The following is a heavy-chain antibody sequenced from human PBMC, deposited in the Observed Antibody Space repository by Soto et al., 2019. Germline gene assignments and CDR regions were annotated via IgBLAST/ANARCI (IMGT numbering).Heavy chain of an antibody. D-gene: IGHD3-10*02. J-gene: IGHJ5*02. CDR3: ARGSYISSGSYYP. V-gene: IGHV4-31*03. CDR1: GGSISSGGYY. Sequence: SETLSLTCTVSGGSISSGGYYWSWIRQHPGKGLEWIGYIYYSGSTYYNPSLKSRVTISVDTSKNQFSLKLSSVTAADTAVYYCARGSYISSGSYYPWGQGTLVTVSS. CDR2: IYYSGST.